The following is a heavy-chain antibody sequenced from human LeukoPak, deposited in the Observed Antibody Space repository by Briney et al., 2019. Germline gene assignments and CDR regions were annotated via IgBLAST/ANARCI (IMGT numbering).Heavy chain of an antibody. J-gene: IGHJ3*02. D-gene: IGHD3-9*01. CDR1: GFTVSSNY. V-gene: IGHV3-66*01. CDR2: IYSGGST. Sequence: PGGSLRLSCAASGFTVSSNYMSWVRQAPGKGLEWVSVIYSGGSTYYADSVKGRFTISRDNSKNTLYLQMNSLRAEDTAVYYCARGILTGQGDAFDIWGQGTMVTVSS. CDR3: ARGILTGQGDAFDI.